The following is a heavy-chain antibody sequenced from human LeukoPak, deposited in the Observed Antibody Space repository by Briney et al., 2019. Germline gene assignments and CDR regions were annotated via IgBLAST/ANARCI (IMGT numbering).Heavy chain of an antibody. J-gene: IGHJ4*02. Sequence: SETLSLTCSVSGGSVSSNIHYWTWIRQPPGKGLEWIGYISYSGNTYYNPSLKSRIIISVDTSKNQFSLKLSSVTAADTAVYYCARAIVGATEEDGFIDYWGQGTLVTVSS. V-gene: IGHV4-30-4*01. CDR3: ARAIVGATEEDGFIDY. D-gene: IGHD1-26*01. CDR1: GGSVSSNIHY. CDR2: ISYSGNT.